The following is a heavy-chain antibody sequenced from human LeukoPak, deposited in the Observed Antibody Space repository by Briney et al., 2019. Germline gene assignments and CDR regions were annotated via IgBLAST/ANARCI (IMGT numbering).Heavy chain of an antibody. Sequence: SLRLAHPASGFTFTSHSTNWASHPPGKWLDSVSSISSSSSYIYYADSVKCRFTISRDNAKNSLYLQMNSLRAEDTAVYYCAREGGGYSYGQFDYWGQGTLVTVSS. V-gene: IGHV3-21*01. D-gene: IGHD5-18*01. J-gene: IGHJ4*02. CDR3: AREGGGYSYGQFDY. CDR1: GFTFTSHS. CDR2: ISSSSSYI.